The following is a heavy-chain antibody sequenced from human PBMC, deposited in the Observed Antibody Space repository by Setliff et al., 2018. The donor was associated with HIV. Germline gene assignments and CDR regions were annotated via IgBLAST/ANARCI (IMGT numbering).Heavy chain of an antibody. CDR2: IIPIFGTA. CDR3: ARGGSSGWYAVLHFKY. V-gene: IGHV1-69*05. D-gene: IGHD6-19*01. J-gene: IGHJ1*01. Sequence: GASVKVSCKASGGTFSSYAISWVRQAPGQGLEWMGGIIPIFGTANYAQKFQGRVTITTDESTSTAYMELSSLRSEDTAVYYCARGGSSGWYAVLHFKYWGQGTLVTVSS. CDR1: GGTFSSYA.